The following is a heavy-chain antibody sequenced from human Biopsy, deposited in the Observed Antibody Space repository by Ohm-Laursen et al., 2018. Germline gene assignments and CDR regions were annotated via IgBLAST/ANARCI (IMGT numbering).Heavy chain of an antibody. Sequence: SLRLSCAASGITVSGNYMTWVRQAPGKGLEWVSVIYLGGTTYYADSVKGRFTISRDNSKNMVYLQMNSLRAEDTAVYHCATEFTKANGWNYFDYWGQGTLVTVSS. V-gene: IGHV3-53*01. J-gene: IGHJ4*02. CDR2: IYLGGTT. CDR1: GITVSGNY. D-gene: IGHD2-15*01. CDR3: ATEFTKANGWNYFDY.